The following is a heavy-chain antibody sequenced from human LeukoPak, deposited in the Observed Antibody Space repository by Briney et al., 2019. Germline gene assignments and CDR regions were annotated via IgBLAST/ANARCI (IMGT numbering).Heavy chain of an antibody. CDR3: ARDQSHFRWVPSGGNWFDP. CDR1: GYTFTSYA. Sequence: GASVKVSCKASGYTFTSYAMNWVRQAPGQGLEWMGWINTNTGNPTYAQGFTGRFVFSLDTSVSAAYLQISSLKAEDTAVYYCARDQSHFRWVPSGGNWFDPWGQGTLVTVSS. V-gene: IGHV7-4-1*02. D-gene: IGHD3-3*02. J-gene: IGHJ5*02. CDR2: INTNTGNP.